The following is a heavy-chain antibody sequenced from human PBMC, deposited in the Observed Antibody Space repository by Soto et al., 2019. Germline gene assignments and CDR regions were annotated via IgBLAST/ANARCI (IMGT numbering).Heavy chain of an antibody. Sequence: PSETLCLTYTVAGGSISSYGWSWIRQPPGKGLEWIGYIYYSGSTNYNPSLKSRVTISVDTSKNQFSLKLSSVTAADTAVYYCARGRYSGSYYTLFDYWGQGTLVTVSS. V-gene: IGHV4-59*01. J-gene: IGHJ4*02. CDR1: GGSISSYG. CDR3: ARGRYSGSYYTLFDY. CDR2: IYYSGST. D-gene: IGHD1-26*01.